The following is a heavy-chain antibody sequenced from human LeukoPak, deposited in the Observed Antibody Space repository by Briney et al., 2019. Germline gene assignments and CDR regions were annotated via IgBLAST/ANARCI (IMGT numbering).Heavy chain of an antibody. CDR3: AREAVVVPAAMLKERFGYRPIN. D-gene: IGHD2-2*01. V-gene: IGHV1-2*06. J-gene: IGHJ4*02. CDR1: GYTFTGYY. Sequence: GESLKISCKASGYTFTGYYMHWVRQAPGQGLEWMGRINPNSGGTNYAQKFQGRVTMTRDTSISTAYMELSRLRSDDTAVYYCAREAVVVPAAMLKERFGYRPINWGQGTLVTVSS. CDR2: INPNSGGT.